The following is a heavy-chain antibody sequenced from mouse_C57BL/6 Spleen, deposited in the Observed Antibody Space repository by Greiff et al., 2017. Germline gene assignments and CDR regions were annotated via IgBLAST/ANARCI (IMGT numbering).Heavy chain of an antibody. Sequence: QVQLQQSGAELARPGASVKLSCKASGYTFTSYGISWVKQRTGQGLEWIGEIYPRSGNTYYNEKFKGKATLTADKSSSTAYMELRSLTSEDSAVXFCARKGDYEYDDWYIDVGGKGTTVTVSS. CDR3: ARKGDYEYDDWYIDV. D-gene: IGHD2-4*01. V-gene: IGHV1-81*01. J-gene: IGHJ1*03. CDR1: GYTFTSYG. CDR2: IYPRSGNT.